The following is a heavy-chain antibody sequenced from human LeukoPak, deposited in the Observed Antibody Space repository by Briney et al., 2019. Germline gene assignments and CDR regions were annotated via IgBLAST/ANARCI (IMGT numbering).Heavy chain of an antibody. D-gene: IGHD5-18*01. J-gene: IGHJ4*02. V-gene: IGHV3-21*01. CDR1: GFTFSSYS. Sequence: PGGSLRLSCAASGFTFSSYSMNWVRQAPGKGLEWVSSISSSSSYIYYADSVKGRFTISRDNAKNSLYLQMNSLRAEDTAVYYCARDQGYSYGYEFDYWGQGTLVTVSS. CDR3: ARDQGYSYGYEFDY. CDR2: ISSSSSYI.